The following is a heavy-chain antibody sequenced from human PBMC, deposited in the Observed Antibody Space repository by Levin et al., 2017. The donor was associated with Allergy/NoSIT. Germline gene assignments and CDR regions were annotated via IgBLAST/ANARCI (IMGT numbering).Heavy chain of an antibody. V-gene: IGHV3-23*01. Sequence: PGGSLRLSCAASGFTFSSYAMSWVRQAPGKGLEWVSAISGSGGSTYYADSVKGRFTISRDNSKNTLYLQMNSLRAEDTAVYYCAKTSLSCGGDCYEDGDFDYWGQGTLVTVSS. CDR3: AKTSLSCGGDCYEDGDFDY. CDR1: GFTFSSYA. J-gene: IGHJ4*02. CDR2: ISGSGGST. D-gene: IGHD2-21*02.